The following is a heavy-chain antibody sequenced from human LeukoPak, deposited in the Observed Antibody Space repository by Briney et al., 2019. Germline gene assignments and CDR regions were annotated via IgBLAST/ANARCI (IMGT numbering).Heavy chain of an antibody. CDR3: ARVAEAAAFDY. D-gene: IGHD6-13*01. Sequence: GGSLRLSCAASGFTFSSYSMTWVRQAPGKGLEWVSSISSSRYIYYADSMKGRFTISRDNAKNSLFLQMNSLRAEDTAVYNCARVAEAAAFDYWGQGTLVTVSS. V-gene: IGHV3-21*01. J-gene: IGHJ4*02. CDR2: ISSSRYI. CDR1: GFTFSSYS.